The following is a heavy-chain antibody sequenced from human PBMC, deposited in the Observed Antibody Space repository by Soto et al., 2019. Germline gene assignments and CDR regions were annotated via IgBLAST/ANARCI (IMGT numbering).Heavy chain of an antibody. D-gene: IGHD6-25*01. CDR1: GGTFSSYT. V-gene: IGHV1-69*02. CDR2: IIPILGIA. Sequence: SVKVSCKASGGTFSSYTISWVRQAPGQGLEWMGRIIPILGIANYAQKFKGRVTITADKSTSTAYMELSSLRSEDTAVYYCARASRIAADYYYYMDVWGKGTTVTVSS. CDR3: ARASRIAADYYYYMDV. J-gene: IGHJ6*03.